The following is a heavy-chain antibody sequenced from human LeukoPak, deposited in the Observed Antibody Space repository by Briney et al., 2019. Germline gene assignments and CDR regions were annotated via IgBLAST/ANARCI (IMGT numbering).Heavy chain of an antibody. CDR1: GCSISSYY. V-gene: IGHV4-59*01. D-gene: IGHD3-22*01. J-gene: IGHJ4*02. Sequence: SETLSLTCTVSGCSISSYYWSWIRQPPGKGLEWIGYIYYSGSTNNNPSLKSRVTISVDTSKNQFFLKLSSVTAADTAVYYCAREHTTNYDSSGYSYFDYWGQGTLVTVSS. CDR2: IYYSGST. CDR3: AREHTTNYDSSGYSYFDY.